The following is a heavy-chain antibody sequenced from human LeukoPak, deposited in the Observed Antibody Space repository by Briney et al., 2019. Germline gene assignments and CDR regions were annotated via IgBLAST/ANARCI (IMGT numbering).Heavy chain of an antibody. D-gene: IGHD6-6*01. CDR2: INHSGST. CDR1: GGSFSGYY. J-gene: IGHJ4*02. CDR3: AREYSSSSGKALDY. V-gene: IGHV4-34*01. Sequence: PSETLSLTCAVYGGSFSGYYWSWIRQPPGKGLEWIGEINHSGSTNYNPSLKSRVTISVDTSKNQFSLKLSSVTAADTAFYYCAREYSSSSGKALDYWGQGTLVTVSS.